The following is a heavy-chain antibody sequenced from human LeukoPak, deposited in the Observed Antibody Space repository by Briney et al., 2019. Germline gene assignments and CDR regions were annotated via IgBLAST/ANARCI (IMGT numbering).Heavy chain of an antibody. D-gene: IGHD5-24*01. CDR2: TYYSGNT. J-gene: IGHJ4*02. Sequence: PSETLSLTCTVSGGSITSSSYYWGWIRQPPGKGLEWIGNTYYSGNTYYIPSLKSRVTISVDTSKNQFSLKLSSVAAADTAVYYCARGRRDGYNLKYFDYWGQGTLVTVSS. CDR1: GGSITSSSYY. V-gene: IGHV4-39*01. CDR3: ARGRRDGYNLKYFDY.